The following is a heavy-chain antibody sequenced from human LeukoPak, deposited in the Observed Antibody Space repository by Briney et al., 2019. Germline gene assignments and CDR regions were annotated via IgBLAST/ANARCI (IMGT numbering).Heavy chain of an antibody. D-gene: IGHD3-10*01. Sequence: ASVKVSREASGYTFTGYYMHWVRQAPGQGLEWMGWINPNSGGTNYAQKFQGRVTMTRDTSISTAYMELSRLRSDDTAVYYCARDRKVRGARGNWFDPWGQGTLVTVSS. J-gene: IGHJ5*02. V-gene: IGHV1-2*02. CDR3: ARDRKVRGARGNWFDP. CDR1: GYTFTGYY. CDR2: INPNSGGT.